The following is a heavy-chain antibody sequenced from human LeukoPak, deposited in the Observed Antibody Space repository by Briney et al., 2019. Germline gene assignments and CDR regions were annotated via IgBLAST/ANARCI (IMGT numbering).Heavy chain of an antibody. J-gene: IGHJ5*02. Sequence: KPSETLSLTCTVSGGSISSYYWSWIRQPPGKGLEWIGYIYYSGSTNYNPSLKSRVTISVDTSKNQFSLKLSSVTAADTAVYYCARDLFGYGGKGKYNWFDPWGQGTLVTVSS. CDR1: GGSISSYY. CDR3: ARDLFGYGGKGKYNWFDP. D-gene: IGHD4-23*01. CDR2: IYYSGST. V-gene: IGHV4-59*01.